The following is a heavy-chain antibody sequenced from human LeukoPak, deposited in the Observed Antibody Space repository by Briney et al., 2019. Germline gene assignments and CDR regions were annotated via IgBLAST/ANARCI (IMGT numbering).Heavy chain of an antibody. Sequence: PGGSLRLSCAASGFTFSSYWMSWIRQAPGKGLEWVSYISSSGSTIYYADSVKGRFTISRDNAKNSLYLQMNSLRAEDTAVYYCARARGYSGYDSLGYWGQGTLVTVSS. D-gene: IGHD5-12*01. CDR2: ISSSGSTI. J-gene: IGHJ4*02. V-gene: IGHV3-11*04. CDR1: GFTFSSYW. CDR3: ARARGYSGYDSLGY.